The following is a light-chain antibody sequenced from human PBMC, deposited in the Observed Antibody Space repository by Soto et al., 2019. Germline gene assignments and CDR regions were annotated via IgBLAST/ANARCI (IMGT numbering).Light chain of an antibody. CDR2: GAS. J-gene: IGKJ1*01. V-gene: IGKV3-20*01. Sequence: ENVLTQSPGTVSLFPGERATLSCRASQSVSSSSLAWYQQKPGQAPRLLIYGASSRATGIPDRFSGSGSGTDFTLTISRLEPEDFAVYYCHQYGSSRTFGQGTKEDIK. CDR1: QSVSSSS. CDR3: HQYGSSRT.